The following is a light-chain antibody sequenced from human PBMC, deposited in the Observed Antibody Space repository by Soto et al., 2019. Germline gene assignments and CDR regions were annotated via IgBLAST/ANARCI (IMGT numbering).Light chain of an antibody. CDR1: QYIHVS. CDR3: EQYKRYPWT. V-gene: IGKV1-5*01. Sequence: DIQVTQSPSTLSASVGDRVTLTCRASQYIHVSLAWYQQKPGKAPKLLIYGASTLESGVPSRFSGSGSGTEFTLTISSLQSDDFATYYCEQYKRYPWTFGQGTKVEIK. J-gene: IGKJ1*01. CDR2: GAS.